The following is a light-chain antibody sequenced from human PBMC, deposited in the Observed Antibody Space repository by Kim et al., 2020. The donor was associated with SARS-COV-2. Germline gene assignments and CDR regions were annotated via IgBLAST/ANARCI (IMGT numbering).Light chain of an antibody. V-gene: IGKV4-1*01. CDR1: QSILYSSNNKNY. CDR2: WAS. CDR3: QQYYSTPPA. J-gene: IGKJ2*01. Sequence: RATINCKSSQSILYSSNNKNYLAWYQQKPGQPPKLLIYWASTRESGVTDRFSGSGSGTDYTHTISSLQAEDVAVYYCQQYYSTPPAFGQGTKLEI.